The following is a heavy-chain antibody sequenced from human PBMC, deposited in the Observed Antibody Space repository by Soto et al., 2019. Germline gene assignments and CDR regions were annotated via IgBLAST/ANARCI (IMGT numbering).Heavy chain of an antibody. CDR1: GFTFSDYY. D-gene: IGHD4-4*01. Sequence: GGSLRLSCAASGFTFSDYYMSWIRQAPGKGLEWVSYISSSGSTIYYADSVKGRFTISRDNAKNSLYLQMNSLRAEDTAVYYCARDMRGNDYSNDYYYYGMDVWGQGTTVTVSS. CDR2: ISSSGSTI. V-gene: IGHV3-11*01. J-gene: IGHJ6*02. CDR3: ARDMRGNDYSNDYYYYGMDV.